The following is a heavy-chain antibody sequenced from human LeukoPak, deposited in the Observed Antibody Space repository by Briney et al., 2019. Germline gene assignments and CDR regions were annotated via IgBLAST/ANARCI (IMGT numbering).Heavy chain of an antibody. D-gene: IGHD3-22*01. CDR3: ARAYSSGYYYYYGMDV. CDR2: ISSSSSFI. CDR1: GFTFSSYT. J-gene: IGHJ6*02. Sequence: PGGSLRLSCAASGFTFSSYTMNWVRQAPGKGLEWVSSISSSSSFIYYADSVKGRFTISRDNAKNSLYLQMNSLRAEDTAVYYCARAYSSGYYYYYGMDVWGQGTTVTVSS. V-gene: IGHV3-21*01.